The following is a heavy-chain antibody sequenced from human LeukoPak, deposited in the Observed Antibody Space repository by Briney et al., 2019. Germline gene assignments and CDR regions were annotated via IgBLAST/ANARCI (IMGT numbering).Heavy chain of an antibody. D-gene: IGHD5-18*01. J-gene: IGHJ4*02. Sequence: GGSLRLSCAASGFTFSSNYMSWVRQAPGKGLEWVSVIYSGGSTYYADSVKGRFTISRDNSKNTLYLQMNSLRAEDTAVYYCARDRRGYSYGLVYFDYWGQGTLVTVSS. CDR1: GFTFSSNY. CDR3: ARDRRGYSYGLVYFDY. V-gene: IGHV3-53*01. CDR2: IYSGGST.